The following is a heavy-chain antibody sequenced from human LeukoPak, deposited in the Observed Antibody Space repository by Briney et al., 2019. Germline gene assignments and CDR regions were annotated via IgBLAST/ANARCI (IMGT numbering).Heavy chain of an antibody. V-gene: IGHV4-59*03. CDR1: GDSTSNFY. Sequence: SETLSLTCTVSGDSTSNFYWNWIRQSPGKGLEWIGNIHYSGSSVYNPSLKSRVTISIDTSRRQFFLKLNSVTAADTAVYFCALAPNSNWFDFWGPGTLVTVSS. D-gene: IGHD2-8*01. CDR3: ALAPNSNWFDF. CDR2: IHYSGSS. J-gene: IGHJ5*01.